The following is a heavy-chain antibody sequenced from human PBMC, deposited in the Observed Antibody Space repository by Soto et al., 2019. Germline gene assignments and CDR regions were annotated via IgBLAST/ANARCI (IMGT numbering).Heavy chain of an antibody. Sequence: SLKVYRKASGYTFTSYRSSWVRQAPGQGLEWMGWISAYNGNTNYAQKLQGRVTMTTDTSTSTAYMELRSQRSDDTAVYYCARDLVDTAMYFDYWGQGTLVTVS. J-gene: IGHJ4*02. CDR1: GYTFTSYR. V-gene: IGHV1-18*01. CDR3: ARDLVDTAMYFDY. D-gene: IGHD5-18*01. CDR2: ISAYNGNT.